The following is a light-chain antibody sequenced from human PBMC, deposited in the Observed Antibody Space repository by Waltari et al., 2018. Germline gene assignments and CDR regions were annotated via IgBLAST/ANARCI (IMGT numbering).Light chain of an antibody. J-gene: IGKJ1*01. CDR2: WSS. Sequence: DIVMTQSPDSLAVSLGERATNNCKSSQTVLKTSDNKNYLGWYQQKSGQPPKLLLYWSSTRESGVPDRFTGSGSGTDFTLTISSLQPEDVAVYYCLQYYTTLPAFGQGTKVEIQ. V-gene: IGKV4-1*01. CDR1: QTVLKTSDNKNY. CDR3: LQYYTTLPA.